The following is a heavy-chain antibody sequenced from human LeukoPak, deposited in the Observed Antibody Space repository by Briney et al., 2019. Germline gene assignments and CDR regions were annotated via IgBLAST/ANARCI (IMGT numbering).Heavy chain of an antibody. V-gene: IGHV4-4*07. D-gene: IGHD1-26*01. CDR1: GGSISSYY. Sequence: SETLSLTCTVSGGSISSYYWSWIRQPAGRGLEWIGRIYTSVSTNYDPPLKSRVTISVATSRNQCSLKLSAVTAADTAVYYCPRDGRGSSRPFDYWGQGTLVTVSS. J-gene: IGHJ4*02. CDR3: PRDGRGSSRPFDY. CDR2: IYTSVST.